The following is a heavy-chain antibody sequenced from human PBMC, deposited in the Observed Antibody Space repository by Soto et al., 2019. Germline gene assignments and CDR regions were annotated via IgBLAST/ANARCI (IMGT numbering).Heavy chain of an antibody. CDR3: ASELLKGDGVVVPAATDYGMDV. J-gene: IGHJ6*02. D-gene: IGHD2-2*01. CDR2: IIPIFGTA. V-gene: IGHV1-69*13. CDR1: GGTFSSYA. Sequence: SVKVSCKASGGTFSSYAISWARQAPGQGLEWMGGIIPIFGTANYAQKFQGRVTITADESTSTAYMELSSLRSEDTAVYYCASELLKGDGVVVPAATDYGMDVWDQGPTGTVSS.